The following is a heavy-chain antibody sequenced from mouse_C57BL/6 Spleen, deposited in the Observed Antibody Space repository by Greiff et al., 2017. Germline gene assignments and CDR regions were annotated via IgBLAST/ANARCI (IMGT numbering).Heavy chain of an antibody. V-gene: IGHV1-85*01. CDR3: AHYYGSSPFAY. J-gene: IGHJ3*01. CDR2: IYPRDGST. D-gene: IGHD1-1*01. Sequence: VQLQQSGPELVKPGASVKLSCKASGYTFTSYDINWVKQRPGQGLEWIGWIYPRDGSTKYNEKFKGKATLTVDTSSSTAYMELHSLTSEDSAVYFCAHYYGSSPFAYWGQGTLVTVSA. CDR1: GYTFTSYD.